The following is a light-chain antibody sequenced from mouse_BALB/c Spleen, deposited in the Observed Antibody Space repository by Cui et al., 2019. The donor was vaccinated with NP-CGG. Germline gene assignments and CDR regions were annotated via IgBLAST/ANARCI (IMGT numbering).Light chain of an antibody. Sequence: QAGVTQEFARTTSPVETVTLTCRSSTGAVTTSNYANWVQEKPDHLFTGLIGGTNNRTPGVPARFSGSLIGDKAALTITGAQTEDEAIYFCALWYSNHWVFGGGSKLTVL. CDR3: ALWYSNHWV. J-gene: IGLJ1*01. CDR2: GTN. V-gene: IGLV1*01. CDR1: TGAVTTSNY.